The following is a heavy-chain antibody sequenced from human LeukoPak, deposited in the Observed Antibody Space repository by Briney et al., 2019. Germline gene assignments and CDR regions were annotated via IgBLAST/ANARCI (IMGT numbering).Heavy chain of an antibody. J-gene: IGHJ6*03. CDR1: GGSFSGYY. CDR2: INHSGST. D-gene: IGHD1-1*01. CDR3: ARVELERLPDGIYYYYMDV. Sequence: SETLSLTCAVYGGSFSGYYWSWIRQPPGKGLEWIGEINHSGSTNYNPSPKSRVTISVDTSKNQSSLKLSSVTAADTAVYYCARVELERLPDGIYYYYMDVWGKGTTVTISS. V-gene: IGHV4-34*01.